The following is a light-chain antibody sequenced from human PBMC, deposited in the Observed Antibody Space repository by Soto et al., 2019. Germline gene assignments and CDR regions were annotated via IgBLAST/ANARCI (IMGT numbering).Light chain of an antibody. Sequence: EIMSTQSAGALSLSPWERATLSCRASQNINSDYFAWYQQKPVQAPRLLIFGAAAGATGIPDGVSGSEAAAYFNLTSSSLLPADFAVYYCQQYGSSHTFGQGTRLEI. V-gene: IGKV3-20*01. CDR3: QQYGSSHT. CDR1: QNINSDY. CDR2: GAA. J-gene: IGKJ5*01.